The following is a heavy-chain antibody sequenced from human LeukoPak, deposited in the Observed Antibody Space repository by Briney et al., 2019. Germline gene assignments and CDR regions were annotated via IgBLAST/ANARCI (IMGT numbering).Heavy chain of an antibody. CDR1: GFTFSSYA. CDR3: ARDRGKALRYFDWSYGMDV. Sequence: GGSLRLSCAASGFTFSSYAMSWVRQAPGKGLEWVSAISGSGGSTYYADSVKGRFTISRDNSKNTLYLQMNSLRAEDTAVYYCARDRGKALRYFDWSYGMDVWGQGTTVTVSS. V-gene: IGHV3-23*01. CDR2: ISGSGGST. J-gene: IGHJ6*02. D-gene: IGHD3-9*01.